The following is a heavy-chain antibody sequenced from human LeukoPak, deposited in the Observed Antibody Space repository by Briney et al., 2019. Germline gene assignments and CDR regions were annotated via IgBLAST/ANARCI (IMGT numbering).Heavy chain of an antibody. V-gene: IGHV3-23*01. D-gene: IGHD1-26*01. CDR3: AREEEAYSGSRIDY. CDR2: TSGSGPSI. CDR1: GFTFSNYA. Sequence: PGGSLRLSCAASGFTFSNYAMSWVRQAPGKGLEWVSGTSGSGPSIYYADSVKGRFTISRDNSKNTLYMQMNSLRAEDTAAYYCAREEEAYSGSRIDYWGQGTLVTVSS. J-gene: IGHJ4*02.